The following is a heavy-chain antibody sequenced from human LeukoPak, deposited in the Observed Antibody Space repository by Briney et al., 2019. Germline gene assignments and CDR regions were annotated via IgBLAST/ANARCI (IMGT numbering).Heavy chain of an antibody. Sequence: GGTLRLSCAASGFTFRSYGMRWVRQAPGKGLEWVSSISGSGGSTYYADSVKGRFTISRDNSKNTLYLQMNRLRAEDTAVYYCAKATDSSGFPTAFDYWGQGTLVTVSS. J-gene: IGHJ4*02. V-gene: IGHV3-23*01. CDR3: AKATDSSGFPTAFDY. D-gene: IGHD3-22*01. CDR1: GFTFRSYG. CDR2: ISGSGGST.